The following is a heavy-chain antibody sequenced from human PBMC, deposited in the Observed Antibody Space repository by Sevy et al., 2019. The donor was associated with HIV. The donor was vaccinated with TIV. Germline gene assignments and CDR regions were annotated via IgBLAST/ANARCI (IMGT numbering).Heavy chain of an antibody. Sequence: GGSLRLSCAASGFTFSSYSMNWVRQAPGKGLEWVSYISSSSSTIYYADSVKGRFTISRDNAKNSLYLQMNSLRDEDTAVYYCVRLYYDYVWGSYPFKDFDYWGQGTLVTVSS. V-gene: IGHV3-48*02. CDR3: VRLYYDYVWGSYPFKDFDY. D-gene: IGHD3-16*01. J-gene: IGHJ4*02. CDR2: ISSSSSTI. CDR1: GFTFSSYS.